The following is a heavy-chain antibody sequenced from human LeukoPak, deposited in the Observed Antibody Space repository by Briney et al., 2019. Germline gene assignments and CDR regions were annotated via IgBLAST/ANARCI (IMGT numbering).Heavy chain of an antibody. V-gene: IGHV1-8*03. Sequence: ASVKVSCKASGYTFSTYDINWVRQATGQGLEWMGWMNPNSGNTGYAQKFQGRVSITRNNSLSTAYMELSSLRSEDTAVYYCARGPYDSSGYRFDYWGQGTLVTVSS. CDR1: GYTFSTYD. CDR2: MNPNSGNT. CDR3: ARGPYDSSGYRFDY. D-gene: IGHD3-22*01. J-gene: IGHJ4*02.